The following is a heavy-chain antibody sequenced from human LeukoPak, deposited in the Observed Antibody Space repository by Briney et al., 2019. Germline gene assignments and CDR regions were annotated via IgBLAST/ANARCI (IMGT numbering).Heavy chain of an antibody. V-gene: IGHV3-30*04. J-gene: IGHJ4*02. CDR2: ISHDGSQE. Sequence: PGTSLRLSCTASGFTFNKYDMHWVRQAPGKGLEWVKFISHDGSQEHYADSVKGRFTISRDNSKQTVYLQMNSLKSEDTALYYCARKYTTSYYSVDYWGQGSLVTVSS. CDR1: GFTFNKYD. D-gene: IGHD2-2*01. CDR3: ARKYTTSYYSVDY.